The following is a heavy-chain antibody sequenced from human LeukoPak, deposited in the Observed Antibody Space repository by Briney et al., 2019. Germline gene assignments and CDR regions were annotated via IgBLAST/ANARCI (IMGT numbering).Heavy chain of an antibody. CDR2: IFYSGST. D-gene: IGHD4-17*01. CDR1: GGSISSSSYF. Sequence: SETLSLTCTVPGGSISSSSYFWGSIRQPPGKGLEWIGSIFYSGSTYYNPSLNSRVTISTDTSKNQFSLRLSSVTAADTAVYYCARQMNTVTADYWGQGTLVTVSS. J-gene: IGHJ4*02. V-gene: IGHV4-39*01. CDR3: ARQMNTVTADY.